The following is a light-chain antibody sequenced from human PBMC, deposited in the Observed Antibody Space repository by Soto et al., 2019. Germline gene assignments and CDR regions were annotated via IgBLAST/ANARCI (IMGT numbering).Light chain of an antibody. Sequence: QSVLTQPPSASASLGASVTLTCSLSSGYSNYKVDWYQQRPGTGPRFVMGVDTGGIVGSKGDGIPDRFSVLGSGLNRFLTIKNIQEEDEGDYHCGADHGSGSNFVVVFGGGTKVTVL. V-gene: IGLV9-49*01. CDR3: GADHGSGSNFVVV. CDR2: VDTGGIVG. J-gene: IGLJ2*01. CDR1: SGYSNYK.